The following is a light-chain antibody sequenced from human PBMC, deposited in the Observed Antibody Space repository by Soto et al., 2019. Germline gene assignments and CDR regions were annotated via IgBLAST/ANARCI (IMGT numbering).Light chain of an antibody. CDR3: AAWDGSLSGWM. CDR2: GSS. Sequence: QSVLTQPPSASGTPGQRVTISCSGGSSNIGTNYVYWYQQFTGMAPKLLIDGSSQRPSGVPDRFSGFKSGTSASLAISGLRSDDEADYYCAAWDGSLSGWMFGGGTKVTAL. J-gene: IGLJ3*02. CDR1: SSNIGTNY. V-gene: IGLV1-47*02.